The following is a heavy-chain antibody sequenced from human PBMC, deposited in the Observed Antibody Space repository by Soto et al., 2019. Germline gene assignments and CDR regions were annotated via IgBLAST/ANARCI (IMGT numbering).Heavy chain of an antibody. Sequence: GGSLRLSCAASGFTFSSYSMNWVRQAPGKGLEWVSSISSSSSYIYYADSVKGRFTISRDNAKNSLYLQMNSLRAEDTAVYYCARAWRSGSYFRGYYFDYWGQGTLVTVSS. V-gene: IGHV3-21*01. CDR1: GFTFSSYS. CDR2: ISSSSSYI. D-gene: IGHD1-26*01. J-gene: IGHJ4*02. CDR3: ARAWRSGSYFRGYYFDY.